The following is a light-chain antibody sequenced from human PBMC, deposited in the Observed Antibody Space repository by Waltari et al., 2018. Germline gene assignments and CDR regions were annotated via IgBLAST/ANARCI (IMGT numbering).Light chain of an antibody. J-gene: IGKJ1*01. CDR1: HSCSTH. CDR2: GAS. CDR3: LQCDNWPGA. Sequence: DIVLTHSPPPLSVFPGKSAPLSCMASHSCSTHLAWYQKKPGQPPRLLIHGASTRATGFSARFRGSGSGTEFTLTISSLQPEDFAVYECLQCDNWPGAFGHGTKVEIK. V-gene: IGKV3-15*01.